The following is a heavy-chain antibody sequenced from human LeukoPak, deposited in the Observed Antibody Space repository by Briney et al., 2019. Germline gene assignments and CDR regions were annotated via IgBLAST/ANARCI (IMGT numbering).Heavy chain of an antibody. Sequence: GGSLRLSCAASGFTVSSNYMSWVRQAPGKGLEWVSVIYSGGFTYYADSVKGRFTISRDNSENTLYLQMNSLRAEDTAVYYCARGSCSGDSCYDFDYWGQGTLVTVSS. D-gene: IGHD2-15*01. CDR3: ARGSCSGDSCYDFDY. J-gene: IGHJ4*02. V-gene: IGHV3-66*01. CDR2: IYSGGFT. CDR1: GFTVSSNY.